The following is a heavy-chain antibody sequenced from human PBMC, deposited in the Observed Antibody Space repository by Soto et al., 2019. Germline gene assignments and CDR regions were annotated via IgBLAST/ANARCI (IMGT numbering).Heavy chain of an antibody. CDR2: IYHSGST. CDR3: ARDFRAVAGTFDY. Sequence: LSLTCAVSGSSISSSNWWSWVRQPPGKGLEWIGEIYHSGSTNYNPSLKSRVTISVDKSKNQFSLKLSSVTAADTAVYYCARDFRAVAGTFDYWGQGTLVTVSS. CDR1: GSSISSSNW. J-gene: IGHJ4*02. V-gene: IGHV4-4*02. D-gene: IGHD6-19*01.